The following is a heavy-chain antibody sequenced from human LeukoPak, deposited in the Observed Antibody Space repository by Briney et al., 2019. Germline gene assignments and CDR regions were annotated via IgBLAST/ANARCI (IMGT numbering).Heavy chain of an antibody. CDR1: GFTFDGYA. CDR2: ISWNSGTI. V-gene: IGHV3-9*01. J-gene: IGHJ3*02. CDR3: AKDSFYYYDSSGYYRHDAFDI. D-gene: IGHD3-22*01. Sequence: GGSLRLSCVASGFTFDGYAMHWVRQTPGKGLEWVSGISWNSGTISYADSVKGRFTISRDNAKNSLYLQMNSLRAEDTALYYCAKDSFYYYDSSGYYRHDAFDIWGQGTMVTVSS.